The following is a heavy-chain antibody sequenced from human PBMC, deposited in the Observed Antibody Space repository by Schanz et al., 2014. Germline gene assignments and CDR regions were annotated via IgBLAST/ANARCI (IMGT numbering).Heavy chain of an antibody. V-gene: IGHV3-33*01. CDR3: ARRASCSRIGCPCDS. J-gene: IGHJ4*02. CDR1: GFTFSSYG. Sequence: QVQLVESGGGVVQFGRSLRLSCVASGFTFSSYGMHWVRQAPGKGLEWVAVIWYDGSGKYYADSVKGRFTISRDNAKNSLYLQMNSLKTEDTAMYYGARRASCSRIGCPCDSWGQGTLVTVSS. D-gene: IGHD2-2*01. CDR2: IWYDGSGK.